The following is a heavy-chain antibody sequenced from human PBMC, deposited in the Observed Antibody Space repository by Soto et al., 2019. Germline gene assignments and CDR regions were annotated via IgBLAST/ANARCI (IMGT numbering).Heavy chain of an antibody. CDR1: GFTFSSYA. J-gene: IGHJ4*02. Sequence: GGSLRLSCAASGFTFSSYAMSWVRQAPGKGLEWVSAISGSGGSTYYADSVKGRFTISRDNSKNTLYLQMNSLRAEDTAVYYCAKDPDVVPAATYFDYWGQGTLVTVSS. V-gene: IGHV3-23*01. CDR2: ISGSGGST. D-gene: IGHD2-2*01. CDR3: AKDPDVVPAATYFDY.